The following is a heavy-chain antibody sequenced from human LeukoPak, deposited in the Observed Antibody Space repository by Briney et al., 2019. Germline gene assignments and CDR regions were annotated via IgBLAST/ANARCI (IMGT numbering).Heavy chain of an antibody. CDR1: GFTFGDYG. V-gene: IGHV3-49*04. J-gene: IGHJ4*02. Sequence: GGSLRLSCTASGFTFGDYGMSWVRQTPGKGLEWVGFIRSKTHGGTTEYAASVKGRFTISRDDSESIAYLQVNSLKTDDTAVYYCTRAYYYDSGTYCSDYFDYWGQGTLVTVSS. D-gene: IGHD3-10*01. CDR3: TRAYYYDSGTYCSDYFDY. CDR2: IRSKTHGGTT.